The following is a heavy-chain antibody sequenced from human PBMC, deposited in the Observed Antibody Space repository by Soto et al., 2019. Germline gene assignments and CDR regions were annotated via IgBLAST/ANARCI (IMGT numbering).Heavy chain of an antibody. D-gene: IGHD6-6*01. Sequence: QVQLQESGPGLVKASQTLSLICSVSGESISSGGYYWSWIRHHPGKRLEWMGYIYDSESAYYNPSLKSRVTISMHTSKTHFAMKLSSVTAADTAVYYCARASSSSSAADYWGHGTLITVYS. CDR1: GESISSGGYY. CDR3: ARASSSSSAADY. J-gene: IGHJ4*01. V-gene: IGHV4-31*03. CDR2: IYDSESA.